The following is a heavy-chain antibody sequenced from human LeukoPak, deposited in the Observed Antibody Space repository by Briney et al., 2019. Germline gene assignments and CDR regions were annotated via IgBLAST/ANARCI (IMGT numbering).Heavy chain of an antibody. D-gene: IGHD6-6*01. V-gene: IGHV3-7*01. CDR2: IKQDGSEK. CDR3: ARDRSSSGASDY. J-gene: IGHJ4*02. CDR1: GFTFSSYW. Sequence: GGCLSLSCAASGFTFSSYWMSWVRRAPGKGLEWVANIKQDGSEKYYVHSVKGRFTISRDNAKNSLYLQMNSLRAEDTAVYYCARDRSSSGASDYWGQGTLVTVSS.